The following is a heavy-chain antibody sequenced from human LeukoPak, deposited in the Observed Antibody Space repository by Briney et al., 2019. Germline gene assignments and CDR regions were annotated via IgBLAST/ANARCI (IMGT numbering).Heavy chain of an antibody. D-gene: IGHD3-10*01. J-gene: IGHJ5*02. CDR3: AKGGIWFGELKNWLDP. CDR1: GYSFTAYY. V-gene: IGHV1-2*02. CDR2: INPNSGET. Sequence: ASVNVSCKASGYSFTAYYLHWVRQAPGQGLEWLGWINPNSGETNYGQHFQGRVTLTVDASINTAYMDLRRLTSDDTAVYYCAKGGIWFGELKNWLDPWGQGTRVTVSS.